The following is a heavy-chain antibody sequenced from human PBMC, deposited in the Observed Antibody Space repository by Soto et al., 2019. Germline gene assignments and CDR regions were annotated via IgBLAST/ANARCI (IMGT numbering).Heavy chain of an antibody. D-gene: IGHD6-13*01. J-gene: IGHJ4*02. CDR1: GFTFSSYS. CDR2: ISSSSSNT. V-gene: IGHV3-21*04. Sequence: PGGSLRLSCAASGFTFSSYSMNWVRQAPGKGLEWVSSISSSSSNTYYADSVKGRFTISRDNAKNSLYLQMNSLRAEDTAMCYCAKEGASSWYFFDYWGQGTLVTVCS. CDR3: AKEGASSWYFFDY.